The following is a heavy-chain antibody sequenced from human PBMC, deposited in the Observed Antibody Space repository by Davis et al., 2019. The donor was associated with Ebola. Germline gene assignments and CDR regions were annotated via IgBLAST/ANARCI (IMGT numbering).Heavy chain of an antibody. J-gene: IGHJ6*03. CDR1: GGSISSHY. Sequence: PSETLSLTCTVSGGSISSHYWSWIRQPPGKGLEWIGYIYYSGSTNYNPSLKSRVTISVDTSKNQFSLKLSSVTAADTAVYYCARGSRQYYDFWSGYYFLPPYYYYMDVWGKGTTVTVSS. CDR2: IYYSGST. D-gene: IGHD3-3*01. V-gene: IGHV4-59*11. CDR3: ARGSRQYYDFWSGYYFLPPYYYYMDV.